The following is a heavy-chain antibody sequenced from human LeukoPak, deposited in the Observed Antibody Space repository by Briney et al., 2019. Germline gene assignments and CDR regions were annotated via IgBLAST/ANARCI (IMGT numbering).Heavy chain of an antibody. CDR2: IASDGSST. CDR1: GFTFSSYW. Sequence: GGSLRLSCAASGFTFSSYWMNWVRQAPGKGLVWVSRIASDGSSTTYADSVKGRFSISRDNAKNTLYLQMNSLRVEDTAMYYCTRGRPHGNDYWGQGTLVTVSS. J-gene: IGHJ4*02. CDR3: TRGRPHGNDY. V-gene: IGHV3-74*01. D-gene: IGHD4-23*01.